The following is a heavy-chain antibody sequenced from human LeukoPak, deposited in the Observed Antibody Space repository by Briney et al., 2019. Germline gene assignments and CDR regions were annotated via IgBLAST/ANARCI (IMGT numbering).Heavy chain of an antibody. CDR2: IRSDGSNK. V-gene: IGHV3-33*08. D-gene: IGHD3-9*01. CDR3: ARVEDYDILTGFDY. Sequence: PGRSLRLSCAASGFTFSSYGMHWVRQAPGKGLEWMAFIRSDGSNKYYADSVKGRFTISRDNAKNSLYLQMNSLRAEDTAVYYCARVEDYDILTGFDYWGQGTLVTVSS. CDR1: GFTFSSYG. J-gene: IGHJ4*02.